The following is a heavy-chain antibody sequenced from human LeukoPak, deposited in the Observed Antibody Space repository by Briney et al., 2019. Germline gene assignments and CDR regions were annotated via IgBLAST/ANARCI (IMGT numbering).Heavy chain of an antibody. Sequence: GRSLRLSCAASGFTFSSYAMHWVRQAPGKGLEWVEVISYDGSNKYYADSVKGRFTISRDNSKNTLYLQMNSPRAEDTAVYYCARGYSSSWSSFDYWGQGTLVTVSS. CDR3: ARGYSSSWSSFDY. CDR1: GFTFSSYA. V-gene: IGHV3-30*04. CDR2: ISYDGSNK. J-gene: IGHJ4*02. D-gene: IGHD6-13*01.